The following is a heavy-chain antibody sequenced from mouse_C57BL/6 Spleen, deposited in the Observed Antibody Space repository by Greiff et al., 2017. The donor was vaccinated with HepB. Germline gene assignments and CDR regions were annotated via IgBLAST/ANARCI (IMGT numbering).Heavy chain of an antibody. Sequence: VQLQQSGPGLVQPSQSLSITCTVSGFSLTSYGVHWVRQSPGTGLEWLGVIWRGGSTDYTAAFMSRLSITKDNSKSQVFFKMNSLQADDTALYYCAKGGTTEDYAMDYWGQGTSVTVAS. D-gene: IGHD1-1*01. V-gene: IGHV2-5*01. CDR3: AKGGTTEDYAMDY. J-gene: IGHJ4*01. CDR1: GFSLTSYG. CDR2: IWRGGST.